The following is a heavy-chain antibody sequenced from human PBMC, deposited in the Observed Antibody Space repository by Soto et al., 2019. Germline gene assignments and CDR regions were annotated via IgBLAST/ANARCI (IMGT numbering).Heavy chain of an antibody. CDR1: GFTFSSYG. Sequence: GGSLRLSCAASGFTFSSYGMHWVRQAPGMGLEWVAVIWYDGSNKYYADSVKGRFTISRDNSKNTLYLQMNSLRAEDTAVYYCARDWVFGVIPEYYFDYWGQGTLVTVSS. V-gene: IGHV3-33*01. D-gene: IGHD3-3*01. CDR2: IWYDGSNK. CDR3: ARDWVFGVIPEYYFDY. J-gene: IGHJ4*02.